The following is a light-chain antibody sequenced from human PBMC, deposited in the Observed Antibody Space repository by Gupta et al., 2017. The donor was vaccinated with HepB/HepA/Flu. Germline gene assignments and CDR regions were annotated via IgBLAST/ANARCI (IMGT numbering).Light chain of an antibody. CDR1: QSVSSY. J-gene: IGKJ3*01. CDR2: DAS. Sequence: EIVLTQSPATLSLSPGERATLSCRASQSVSSYLAWYQQKPGQAPRLIIYDASNRATGITARFSGSGYVKDFTLTSSGRENEDFAVYYGHQRSTLLTFGHGTKVDIK. CDR3: HQRSTLLT. V-gene: IGKV3-11*01.